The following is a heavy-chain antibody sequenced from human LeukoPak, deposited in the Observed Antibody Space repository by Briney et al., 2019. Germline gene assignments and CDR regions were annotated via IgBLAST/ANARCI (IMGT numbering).Heavy chain of an antibody. Sequence: GGSLRLSCAASGFTFSSYSMNWVHQAPGKGLEWVSSISSSSSYIYYADSVKGRFTISRDNAKNSLYLQMNSLRAEDTAVYYCARDVGAAALDYWGQGTLVTVSS. CDR1: GFTFSSYS. CDR2: ISSSSSYI. V-gene: IGHV3-21*01. J-gene: IGHJ4*02. CDR3: ARDVGAAALDY. D-gene: IGHD6-13*01.